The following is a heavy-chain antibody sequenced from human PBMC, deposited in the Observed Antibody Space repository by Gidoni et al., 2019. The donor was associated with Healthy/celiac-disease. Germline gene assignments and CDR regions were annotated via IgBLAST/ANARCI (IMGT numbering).Heavy chain of an antibody. Sequence: QVQLVQSGSELKKPGASVKVSCKASGYTFTSYAMNWVRQAPGQGLEWMGWINTNTGNPTYAQGFTGRFVFSLDNSVSTAYLQISSLKAEDTAVYYCARDGSPPSRRVLWFREGNWFDPWGQGTLVTVSS. J-gene: IGHJ5*02. CDR3: ARDGSPPSRRVLWFREGNWFDP. V-gene: IGHV7-4-1*02. D-gene: IGHD3-10*01. CDR1: GYTFTSYA. CDR2: INTNTGNP.